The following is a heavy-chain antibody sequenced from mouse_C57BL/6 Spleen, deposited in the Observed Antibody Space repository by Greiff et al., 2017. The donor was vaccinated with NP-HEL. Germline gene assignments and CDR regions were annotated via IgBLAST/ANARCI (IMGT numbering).Heavy chain of an antibody. V-gene: IGHV1-19*01. CDR3: ARDYYSFYFDY. Sequence: LQHSSPVVFHPFSSVKMSCKASGYTFTDYYMNWVKQSHGKSLEWIGVINPYNGGTSYNQKFKGKATLTVDKSSSTAYMELNSLTSEDSAVYYCARDYYSFYFDYWGQGTTLTVSS. CDR1: GYTFTDYY. J-gene: IGHJ2*01. CDR2: INPYNGGT. D-gene: IGHD2-12*01.